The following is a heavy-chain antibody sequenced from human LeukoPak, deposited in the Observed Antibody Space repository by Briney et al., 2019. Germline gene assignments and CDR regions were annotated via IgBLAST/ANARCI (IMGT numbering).Heavy chain of an antibody. V-gene: IGHV3-23*01. J-gene: IGHJ4*02. Sequence: GGSLRLSCAASGFTFSRYAMNWVRQAPGKGLEWVSLVSGSGGSTYYADSVKGRFTISRDNSKNTLFLQMNSLRSDDTAVYYCARGEKRGNEFDYWGQGTLVTVSS. CDR3: ARGEKRGNEFDY. CDR2: VSGSGGST. D-gene: IGHD1-26*01. CDR1: GFTFSRYA.